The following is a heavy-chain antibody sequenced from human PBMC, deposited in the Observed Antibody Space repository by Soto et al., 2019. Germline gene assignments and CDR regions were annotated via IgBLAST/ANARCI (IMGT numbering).Heavy chain of an antibody. V-gene: IGHV1-69*08. Sequence: QVQLVQSGAEVKKPGSSVKVSCKASGGTFSSYTISWVRQAPGQGLEWMGRIIPILGIANYAQKFQGRVTITADKSTSPAYMELSSLRSEDTAVYYCARDPGSGWYFDYWGQGTLVTVSS. CDR1: GGTFSSYT. D-gene: IGHD6-19*01. J-gene: IGHJ4*02. CDR2: IIPILGIA. CDR3: ARDPGSGWYFDY.